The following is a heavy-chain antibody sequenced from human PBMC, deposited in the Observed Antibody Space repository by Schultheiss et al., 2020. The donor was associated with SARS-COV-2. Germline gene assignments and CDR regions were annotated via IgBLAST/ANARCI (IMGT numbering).Heavy chain of an antibody. D-gene: IGHD4-23*01. Sequence: SVKVSCKASGFTFTSSAVQWVRQARGQRLEWIGWIVVGSGNTNYAQKFQERVTITRDMSISTAYMELSSLRSEDTAVYYCARVEYGGKGCFDYWGQGTLVTVSS. V-gene: IGHV1-58*01. CDR2: IVVGSGNT. CDR1: GFTFTSSA. J-gene: IGHJ4*02. CDR3: ARVEYGGKGCFDY.